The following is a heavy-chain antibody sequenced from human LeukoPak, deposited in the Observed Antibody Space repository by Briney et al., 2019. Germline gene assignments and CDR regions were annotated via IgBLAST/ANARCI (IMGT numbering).Heavy chain of an antibody. Sequence: ASVKVSCKASGYTFTGYYMHWVRQAPGQGLEWMGWINPNSGGTNYTQKFQGRVTMTRDTSISTAYMELSRLRSDDTAVYYCARGLKFYDILTAYYTFPYFDYWGQGALVTVSS. CDR2: INPNSGGT. CDR3: ARGLKFYDILTAYYTFPYFDY. CDR1: GYTFTGYY. V-gene: IGHV1-2*02. D-gene: IGHD3-9*01. J-gene: IGHJ4*02.